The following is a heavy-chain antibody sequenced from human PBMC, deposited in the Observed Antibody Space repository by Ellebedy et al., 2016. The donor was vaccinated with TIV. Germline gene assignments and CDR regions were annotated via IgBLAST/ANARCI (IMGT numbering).Heavy chain of an antibody. CDR3: ARGGNWDLDY. V-gene: IGHV3-7*01. CDR1: GFTFSTYW. Sequence: GESLKISCAASGFTFSTYWMGWVRQAAGKGLEWVANTKQDGSEKYYVDSGMGRFTISRDNAKKSLYLQMTSLGAADTAVYYCARGGNWDLDYWGQGFLVTVSS. J-gene: IGHJ4*02. CDR2: TKQDGSEK. D-gene: IGHD1-1*01.